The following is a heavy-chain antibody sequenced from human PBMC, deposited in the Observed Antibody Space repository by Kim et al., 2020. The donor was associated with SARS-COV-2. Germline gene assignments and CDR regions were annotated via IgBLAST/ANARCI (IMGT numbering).Heavy chain of an antibody. D-gene: IGHD3-10*01. CDR2: INPNSGGT. Sequence: ASVKVSCKASGYTFTDYYMHWVRQAPGKGLEWMGWINPNSGGTNYAQQFQGRVTMTRDTSISTAYMELSSLRSDDTAVYYCARGAGRGAVYYYYRGVWG. CDR1: GYTFTDYY. J-gene: IGHJ6*03. CDR3: ARGAGRGAVYYYYRGV. V-gene: IGHV1-2*02.